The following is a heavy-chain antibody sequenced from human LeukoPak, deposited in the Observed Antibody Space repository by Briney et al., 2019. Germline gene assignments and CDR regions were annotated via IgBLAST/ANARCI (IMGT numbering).Heavy chain of an antibody. Sequence: ASVKVSCKTSDYTFTSYGISWVRQAPGQGLERMGWISAYNSNTNYAQNLQGRVTMTTDTSTSTAYMELRSLRSDDTAVYYCARGVDSGNYYVMDYWGQGTLVTVSS. CDR2: ISAYNSNT. V-gene: IGHV1-18*01. J-gene: IGHJ4*02. CDR1: DYTFTSYG. CDR3: ARGVDSGNYYVMDY. D-gene: IGHD1-26*01.